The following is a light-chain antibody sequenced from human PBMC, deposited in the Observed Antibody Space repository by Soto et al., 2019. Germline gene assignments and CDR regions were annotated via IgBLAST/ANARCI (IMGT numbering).Light chain of an antibody. V-gene: IGKV3-20*01. J-gene: IGKJ5*01. CDR2: VAS. CDR1: QNVGGRF. CDR3: QQYGTSPFA. Sequence: EIVLTQSPGTLSLSPGERATLSCRASQNVGGRFLAWYQQKPGQAPRLLINVASTRATGIPDRFSGSGSGTDFTLTISRLEHDDVAVYYCQQYGTSPFAFGQGTRLE.